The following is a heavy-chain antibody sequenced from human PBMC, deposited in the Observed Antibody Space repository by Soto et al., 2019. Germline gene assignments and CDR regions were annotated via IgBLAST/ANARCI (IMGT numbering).Heavy chain of an antibody. V-gene: IGHV1-8*01. J-gene: IGHJ6*03. CDR2: MNPNTGNT. CDR3: GRSGVRGLRLYMDV. Sequence: ASVKVSCKASGYTFTSSDINWVRQASGHGLEWMGWMNPNTGNTGYAQKFQGSVTMTRNTSISTAYMELSSLRSEDTAMYYCGRSGVRGLRLYMDVWGKGTTVTVSS. CDR1: GYTFTSSD. D-gene: IGHD3-3*01.